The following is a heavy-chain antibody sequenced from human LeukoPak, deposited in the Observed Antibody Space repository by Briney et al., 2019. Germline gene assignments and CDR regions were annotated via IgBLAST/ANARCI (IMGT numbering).Heavy chain of an antibody. Sequence: GESLKIPCKGSGYSFTNYWIGWVRQMPGKGLEWMAMVYPGDSATKYSPSFRGQVTISADTSITTAYLQWRSLKASDTAMYYCARRSPYDISSTFADYWGQGTLVTVSS. CDR3: ARRSPYDISSTFADY. CDR1: GYSFTNYW. CDR2: VYPGDSAT. D-gene: IGHD6-6*01. J-gene: IGHJ4*02. V-gene: IGHV5-51*01.